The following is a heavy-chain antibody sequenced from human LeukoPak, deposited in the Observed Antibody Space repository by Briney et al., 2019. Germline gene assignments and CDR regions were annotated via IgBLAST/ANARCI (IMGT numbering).Heavy chain of an antibody. J-gene: IGHJ3*01. CDR2: TTTSGST. Sequence: PSQTLSLTCTVSGGSIRSGNYYWSWIGQHAGKGLEWVGRTTTSGSTNYNPSLKSRVTISVDTSKNQFSLKLSSVTAADTAVYYCTRDGRRGCYGDAFDLWGQGTMVTVSS. CDR3: TRDGRRGCYGDAFDL. V-gene: IGHV4-61*02. CDR1: GGSIRSGNYY. D-gene: IGHD1-26*01.